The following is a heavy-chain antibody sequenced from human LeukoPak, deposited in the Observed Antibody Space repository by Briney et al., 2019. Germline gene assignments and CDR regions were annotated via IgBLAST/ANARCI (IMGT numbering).Heavy chain of an antibody. CDR2: INPNCCGR. V-gene: IGHV1-2*01. J-gene: IGHJ3*02. D-gene: IGHD3-10*01. CDR1: GYSFTVYY. Sequence: ASGMVSSKASGYSFTVYYMYRVRHAPGQRLGGGGGINPNCCGRNYAQKFQGRGTITRDTSISPAYIEPSRLQSDSPGVYHSSRDGFGDPDAFDIWGQGTMVTVSS. CDR3: SRDGFGDPDAFDI.